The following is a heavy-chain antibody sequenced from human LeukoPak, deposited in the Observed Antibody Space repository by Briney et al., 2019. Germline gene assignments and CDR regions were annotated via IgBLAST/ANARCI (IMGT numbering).Heavy chain of an antibody. Sequence: GASLRLSCAATGFTFSGYGMNWVRQAPGKGLDWLAIIWYDGSKTHYADSVKGRFTISRDNSENTLYLQMNDLRADDTAVYYCAKSNGDYKMGFYYWARGTLVTVSS. V-gene: IGHV3-33*06. J-gene: IGHJ4*02. CDR2: IWYDGSKT. CDR3: AKSNGDYKMGFYY. D-gene: IGHD2-21*02. CDR1: GFTFSGYG.